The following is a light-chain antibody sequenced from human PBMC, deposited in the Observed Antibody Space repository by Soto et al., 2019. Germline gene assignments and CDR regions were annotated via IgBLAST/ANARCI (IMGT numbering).Light chain of an antibody. J-gene: IGKJ3*01. Sequence: DIQMTQSPSSLSASVGDRVTITCRASQDISNYLAWYQQNPGKVPKLLIYAASTLHSEVPSRFSGSGSGTYFTRSISNLQPEDVTAYYCQKDSSAPPFTFGPGTKVDF. CDR3: QKDSSAPPFT. V-gene: IGKV1-27*01. CDR1: QDISNY. CDR2: AAS.